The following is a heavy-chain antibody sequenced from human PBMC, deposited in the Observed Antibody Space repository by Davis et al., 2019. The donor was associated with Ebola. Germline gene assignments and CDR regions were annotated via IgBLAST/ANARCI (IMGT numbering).Heavy chain of an antibody. V-gene: IGHV1-46*03. Sequence: ASSVKVSCKASGYTFTNYYMHWVRQAPGQGLEWVGMINPNDGWTLYAQKFQGRVTVTRVPSTTTVDMDLSSLSSEETALYYCTTPGGQDSGYDVFDIWGQGTMVTVSS. CDR2: INPNDGWT. CDR1: GYTFTNYY. CDR3: TTPGGQDSGYDVFDI. D-gene: IGHD5-12*01. J-gene: IGHJ3*02.